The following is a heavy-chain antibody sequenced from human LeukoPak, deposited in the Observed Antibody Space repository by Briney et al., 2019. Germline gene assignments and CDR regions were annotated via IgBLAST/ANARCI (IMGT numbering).Heavy chain of an antibody. CDR2: IYTRGST. D-gene: IGHD2-15*01. Sequence: SETLSLTCTISGGSINNYYWSWIRQPAGKGLEWIGRIYTRGSTNYNPSLKSRVTMSVDTSKNQFSLKLSSVTAADTAVYYCARGRYCSADICSGGDAFDIWGQGTMVSVSS. CDR1: GGSINNYY. J-gene: IGHJ3*02. V-gene: IGHV4-4*07. CDR3: ARGRYCSADICSGGDAFDI.